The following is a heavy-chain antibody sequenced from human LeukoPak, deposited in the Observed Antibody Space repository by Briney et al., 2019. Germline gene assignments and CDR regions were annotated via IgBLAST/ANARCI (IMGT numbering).Heavy chain of an antibody. CDR1: GGSISSSSYY. Sequence: PSETLSLTCTVSGGSISSSSYYWGWIRQPPGKGLEWIVSIYYSGSTYYNPSLKSRVTISVDTSKNQFSLKLSSVTAADTAVYYCARHDRITKTWFDPWGQGTLVTVSS. V-gene: IGHV4-39*01. CDR2: IYYSGST. CDR3: ARHDRITKTWFDP. J-gene: IGHJ5*02. D-gene: IGHD3-10*01.